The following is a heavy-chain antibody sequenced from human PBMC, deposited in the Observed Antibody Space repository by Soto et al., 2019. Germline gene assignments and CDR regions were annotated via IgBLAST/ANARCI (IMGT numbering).Heavy chain of an antibody. CDR3: ARGDNYYGMDV. CDR1: GFSLSNYF. Sequence: PGGSLRLSCAASGFSLSNYFMHWVRQAPGKGLEWVAIISYDGSNKHYADSVKGRFTISRDNSKNTLYVQMNSLRAEDTAVYRCARGDNYYGMDVWGQGTTVTAP. J-gene: IGHJ6*02. CDR2: ISYDGSNK. V-gene: IGHV3-30-3*01. D-gene: IGHD2-15*01.